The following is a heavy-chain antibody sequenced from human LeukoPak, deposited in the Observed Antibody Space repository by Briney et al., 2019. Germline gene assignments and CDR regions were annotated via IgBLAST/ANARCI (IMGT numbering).Heavy chain of an antibody. J-gene: IGHJ4*02. V-gene: IGHV3-7*01. CDR1: GFTFSSYW. Sequence: AGGSLRLSCAASGFTFSSYWMSWVRQAPGKGLEWVANIKQDGSEKYYVDSVKGRFTISRDNAKNSLYLQMNSLRAEDTAVYYCARRGYSSGWQRFDYWGQGTLVTVSS. CDR3: ARRGYSSGWQRFDY. CDR2: IKQDGSEK. D-gene: IGHD6-19*01.